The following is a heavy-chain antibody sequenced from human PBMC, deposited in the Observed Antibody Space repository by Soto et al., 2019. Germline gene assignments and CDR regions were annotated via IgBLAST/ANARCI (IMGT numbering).Heavy chain of an antibody. J-gene: IGHJ4*02. CDR1: GYTFTSYG. D-gene: IGHD2-21*02. CDR2: ISAYNGNT. CDR3: ARLGYCGGDCYSHYFDY. V-gene: IGHV1-18*04. Sequence: EASVKVSCKASGYTFTSYGISWVRQAPGQGLEWMGWISAYNGNTNYAQKLQGRVTMTTDTSTSTAYMELRSLRSDDTAVYYCARLGYCGGDCYSHYFDYWGQGTLVTV.